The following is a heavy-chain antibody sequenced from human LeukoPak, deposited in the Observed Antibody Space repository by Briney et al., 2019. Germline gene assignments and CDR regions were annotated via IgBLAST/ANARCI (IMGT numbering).Heavy chain of an antibody. D-gene: IGHD3-9*01. CDR3: ARAIRYFDWLLPFGMDV. CDR2: IIPIFGTA. V-gene: IGHV1-69*13. J-gene: IGHJ6*04. CDR1: GGTFSSDA. Sequence: SVKVSCKASGGTFSSDAISWVRQAPGQGLEWMGGIIPIFGTANYAQKFQGRVTITADESTSTAYMELSSLRSEDTAVYYCARAIRYFDWLLPFGMDVWGKGTTVTVSS.